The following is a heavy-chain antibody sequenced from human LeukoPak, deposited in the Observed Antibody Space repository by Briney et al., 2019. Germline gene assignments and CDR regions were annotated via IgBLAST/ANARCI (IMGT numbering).Heavy chain of an antibody. CDR1: GDRVSSNSAA. J-gene: IGHJ6*02. D-gene: IGHD1-1*01. CDR2: TYYRSKWHY. CDR3: ARQSSTDYYYYGLNV. Sequence: SQTLSLTCVISGDRVSSNSAAWNWIRQSPSRGLEWLGRTYYRSKWHYDYAESVKRRITVNPDTSKNRFSLQLNSVTPEDTAVYYCARQSSTDYYYYGLNVWGQGTTVAVSS. V-gene: IGHV6-1*01.